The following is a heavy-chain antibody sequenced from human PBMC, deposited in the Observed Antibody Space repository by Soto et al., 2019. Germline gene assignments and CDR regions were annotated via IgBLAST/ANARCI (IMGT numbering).Heavy chain of an antibody. V-gene: IGHV1-18*04. D-gene: IGHD6-6*01. CDR3: ARERYVASRHSHFDS. CDR2: SSTSSGAT. J-gene: IGHJ4*02. Sequence: ASVKVSCKASGYRFSTYGINWVRQAPGQGLQWMGWSSTSSGATNYAQKFQGRVTFTTDTSTSTAYMELRSLISDDTAVYFCARERYVASRHSHFDSWGKGTQVTVSS. CDR1: GYRFSTYG.